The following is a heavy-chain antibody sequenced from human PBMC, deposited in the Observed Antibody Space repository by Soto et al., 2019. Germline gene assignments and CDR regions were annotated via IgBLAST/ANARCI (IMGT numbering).Heavy chain of an antibody. V-gene: IGHV4-34*01. CDR2: INQSGST. Sequence: SETLSLTCAVYGGSFSGYYWSWIRQPPGKGLEWIGEINQSGSTNYNPSLKSRVTISVDTSKNQFSLKLSSVTAADTAVYYCARQTTVVTPKFPFRYYYYGMDVWGQGTTVTVSS. J-gene: IGHJ6*02. CDR1: GGSFSGYY. D-gene: IGHD4-17*01. CDR3: ARQTTVVTPKFPFRYYYYGMDV.